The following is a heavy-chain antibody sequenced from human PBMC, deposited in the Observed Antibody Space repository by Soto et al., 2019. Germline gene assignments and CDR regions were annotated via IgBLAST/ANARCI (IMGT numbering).Heavy chain of an antibody. Sequence: GASVKVSCKASGGTFSSYAISWVRQAPGQGLEWMGGIIPIFGTANYVQKFQGRVTITADESTSTAYMELSSLRSEDTAVYYCAREADSSGYYYVGIGAFDIWGQGTMVTVSS. CDR2: IIPIFGTA. J-gene: IGHJ3*02. D-gene: IGHD3-22*01. V-gene: IGHV1-69*13. CDR3: AREADSSGYYYVGIGAFDI. CDR1: GGTFSSYA.